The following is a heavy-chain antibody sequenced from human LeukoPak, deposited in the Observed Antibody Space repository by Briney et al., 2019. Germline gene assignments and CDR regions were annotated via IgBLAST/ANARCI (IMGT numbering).Heavy chain of an antibody. V-gene: IGHV3-53*01. J-gene: IGHJ3*02. D-gene: IGHD6-13*01. CDR1: GFTVSSNY. CDR2: IYSGGST. CDR3: ARRLGIAGHDAFDI. Sequence: GGSLRLSCAASGFTVSSNYMSWVRQAPGKGLEWVSVIYSGGSTYYADSVKGRFTISRDNSKNTLYLQMNSLRAEDTAVYCCARRLGIAGHDAFDIWGQGTMVTVSS.